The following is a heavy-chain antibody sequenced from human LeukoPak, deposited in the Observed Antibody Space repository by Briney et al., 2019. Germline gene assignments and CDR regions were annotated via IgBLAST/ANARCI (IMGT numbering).Heavy chain of an antibody. CDR2: IYYSGST. CDR3: ASALYYDILTGLGHDAFDM. Sequence: PSETPSLTCTVSGGSISSNSYYWGWIRQPPGKGLEWIGSIYYSGSTYYNPSLKSRVTISVDTSKNQFSLKLSSVTAADTAVYYCASALYYDILTGLGHDAFDMWGQGTMVTVSS. V-gene: IGHV4-39*01. CDR1: GGSISSNSYY. D-gene: IGHD3-9*01. J-gene: IGHJ3*02.